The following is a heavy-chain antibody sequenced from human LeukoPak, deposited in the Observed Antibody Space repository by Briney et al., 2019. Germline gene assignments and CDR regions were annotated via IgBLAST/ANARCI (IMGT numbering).Heavy chain of an antibody. D-gene: IGHD4-11*01. J-gene: IGHJ4*02. Sequence: SETLSLTCTVSGGSISSSSYYWGWIRQPPGTGLEWIGSIYYTGRSYYNPSLKSRVTISVDTSKNQFFLKLSSVTAADTAVYYCARRRGDYNPYFDSWGQGTLVTVSS. V-gene: IGHV4-39*01. CDR3: ARRRGDYNPYFDS. CDR2: IYYTGRS. CDR1: GGSISSSSYY.